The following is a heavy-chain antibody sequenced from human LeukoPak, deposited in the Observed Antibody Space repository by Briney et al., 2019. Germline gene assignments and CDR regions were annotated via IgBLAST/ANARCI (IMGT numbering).Heavy chain of an antibody. CDR3: ARHGRRSGSYWPLGLRY. J-gene: IGHJ4*02. D-gene: IGHD1-26*01. Sequence: GASVKVSCKASGYTFTSYYMHWVRQAPGQGLEWMGIINPSGGSTSYAQKFQGRVTMTRDTSTSTVYMELSSLRSEDTAVYYCARHGRRSGSYWPLGLRYWGQGTLVTVSS. V-gene: IGHV1-46*01. CDR2: INPSGGST. CDR1: GYTFTSYY.